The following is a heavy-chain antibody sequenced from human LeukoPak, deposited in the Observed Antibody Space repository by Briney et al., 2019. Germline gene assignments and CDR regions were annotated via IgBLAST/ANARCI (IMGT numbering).Heavy chain of an antibody. J-gene: IGHJ4*02. D-gene: IGHD3-16*01. CDR2: ISSSGSTI. Sequence: TTGGSLRLSCAASGFTFSDYYMSWIRQAPGKGLEWVSYISSSGSTIYYADSVKGRFTISRDNAKNSLYLQMNSLRAEDTAVYYCARIPFRGIKEVFDYWGQGTLVTVSS. V-gene: IGHV3-11*04. CDR1: GFTFSDYY. CDR3: ARIPFRGIKEVFDY.